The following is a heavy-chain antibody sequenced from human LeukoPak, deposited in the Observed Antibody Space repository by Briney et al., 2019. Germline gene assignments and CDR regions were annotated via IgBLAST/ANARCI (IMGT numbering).Heavy chain of an antibody. CDR2: IYYSGST. J-gene: IGHJ5*02. Sequence: PSETLSLTCTVSGGSISSSSYYWGWIRQPPGKGLEWIGSIYYSGSTYHNPSLKSRVTISVDTSKNQFSLKLSSVTAADTAVYYCARRGIAAAYWGGNNWFDPWGQGTLVTVSS. CDR3: ARRGIAAAYWGGNNWFDP. V-gene: IGHV4-39*01. CDR1: GGSISSSSYY. D-gene: IGHD6-13*01.